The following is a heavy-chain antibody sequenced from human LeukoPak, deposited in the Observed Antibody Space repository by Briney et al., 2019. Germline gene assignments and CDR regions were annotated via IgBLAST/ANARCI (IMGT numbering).Heavy chain of an antibody. Sequence: GGSLRLSCAAAGFKFSSYSMKWVRQAPGKGLEWVSFISSSSSYIYYADSLKGRFTISRDNAKNSLYLQMNSLRAEDTAVYYCARGTMFPYYFDYWGQGTLVTVSS. CDR1: GFKFSSYS. D-gene: IGHD3-10*02. J-gene: IGHJ4*02. CDR2: ISSSSSYI. CDR3: ARGTMFPYYFDY. V-gene: IGHV3-21*01.